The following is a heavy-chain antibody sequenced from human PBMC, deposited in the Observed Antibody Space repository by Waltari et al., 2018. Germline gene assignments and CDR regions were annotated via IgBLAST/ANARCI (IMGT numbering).Heavy chain of an antibody. J-gene: IGHJ4*02. Sequence: QVQLVQSGAEVKKPGASVKVSCKVSGYTLTELSMHWVRQAPGKGLEWRGGLDPEDGETIDAQKFQGRVTMTEDTSTDTAYMELSSLRSEDTAVYYCATGLRRIVLMVYAMGYWGQGTLVTVSS. CDR3: ATGLRRIVLMVYAMGY. V-gene: IGHV1-24*01. CDR1: GYTLTELS. CDR2: LDPEDGET. D-gene: IGHD2-8*01.